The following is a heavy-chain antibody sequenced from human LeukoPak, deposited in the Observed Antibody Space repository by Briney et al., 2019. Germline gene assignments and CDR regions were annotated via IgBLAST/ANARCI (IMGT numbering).Heavy chain of an antibody. V-gene: IGHV1-2*02. Sequence: GASVKVPCKASGYTFTGYYMHWVRQAPGQGLEWMGWINPNSGGTNYAQKFQGRVTMTRDTSISTAYMELSRLRSDDTAVYYCARQNVLDYYGSGSSFDYWGQGTLVTVSS. CDR1: GYTFTGYY. CDR2: INPNSGGT. J-gene: IGHJ4*02. D-gene: IGHD3-10*01. CDR3: ARQNVLDYYGSGSSFDY.